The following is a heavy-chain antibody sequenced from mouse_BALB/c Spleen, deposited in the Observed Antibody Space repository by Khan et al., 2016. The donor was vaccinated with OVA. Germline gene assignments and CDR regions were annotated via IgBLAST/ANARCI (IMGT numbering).Heavy chain of an antibody. CDR2: INPRIGYT. V-gene: IGHV1-4*01. D-gene: IGHD2-14*01. CDR1: GYTFTSNT. CDR3: ARSTTGYAMDY. Sequence: QVQLKESGAELARPGASVKMSCKASGYTFTSNTMHWVKQRPGQGLEWIGYINPRIGYTIYNQKFKDKVTLTADISSRTSYMQLSSLTSDDSAVYYCARSTTGYAMDYWGQGTSVTVSS. J-gene: IGHJ4*01.